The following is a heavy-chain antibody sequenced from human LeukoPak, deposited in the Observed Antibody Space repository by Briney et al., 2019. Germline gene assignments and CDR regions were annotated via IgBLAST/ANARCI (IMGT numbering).Heavy chain of an antibody. CDR3: TRVGYIDEGIDY. CDR1: GFNFSTHT. D-gene: IGHD5-24*01. V-gene: IGHV3-48*04. CDR2: ISSSGSTI. Sequence: GGSLRLSCAASGFNFSTHTMNWVRRAPGKGLEWVSYISSSGSTIYYADSVKGRFTISRDNAKNSLYLQMNSLRAEDTAIYYCTRVGYIDEGIDYWGQGTLVTVSS. J-gene: IGHJ4*02.